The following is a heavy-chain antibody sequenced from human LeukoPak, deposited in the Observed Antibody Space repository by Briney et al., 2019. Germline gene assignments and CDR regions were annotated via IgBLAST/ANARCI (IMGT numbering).Heavy chain of an antibody. Sequence: GGSLRLSCAASGFTFSSYWMNWVRQAPGKGLEWVANIKEDGSHEDYVDSVKGRFTISRDNAKNSLYLRMNSLRAEDTAVYYCASLYCSSISCGAFDIWGQGTMVTVSS. J-gene: IGHJ3*02. CDR3: ASLYCSSISCGAFDI. D-gene: IGHD2-2*01. CDR2: IKEDGSHE. CDR1: GFTFSSYW. V-gene: IGHV3-7*01.